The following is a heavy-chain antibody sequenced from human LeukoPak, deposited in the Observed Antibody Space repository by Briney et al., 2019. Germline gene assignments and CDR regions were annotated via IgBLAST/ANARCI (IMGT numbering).Heavy chain of an antibody. CDR3: ALLAVASDFDY. V-gene: IGHV3-48*03. J-gene: IGHJ4*02. D-gene: IGHD6-19*01. Sequence: PGGSLRLSCAVSGFPFSIYEMNWVRQAPGKGLEWVSNIGSSGTIRYYADSVKGRFSISRDNAKNSLYLQMNSLRVEDTGVYYCALLAVASDFDYWGRGALVTVSS. CDR2: IGSSGTIR. CDR1: GFPFSIYE.